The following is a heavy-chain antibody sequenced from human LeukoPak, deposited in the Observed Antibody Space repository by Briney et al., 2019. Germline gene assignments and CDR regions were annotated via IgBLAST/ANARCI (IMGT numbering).Heavy chain of an antibody. CDR1: GGSISSYY. D-gene: IGHD2-15*01. CDR2: INHSGST. CDR3: ATTTATRTYYFDY. J-gene: IGHJ4*02. Sequence: IPSETLSLTCTVSGGSISSYYWSWIRQPPGKGLEWIGEINHSGSTNYNPSLKSRVTISVDTSKNQFSLKLSSVTAADTAVYYCATTTATRTYYFDYWGQGTLVTVSS. V-gene: IGHV4-34*01.